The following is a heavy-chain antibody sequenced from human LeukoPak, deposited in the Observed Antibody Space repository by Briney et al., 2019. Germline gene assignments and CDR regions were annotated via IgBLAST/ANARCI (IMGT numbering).Heavy chain of an antibody. Sequence: GGSLRLSCAASGFTFSSYAMHWVRQAPGKGLEWVAVISYDGSNKYYADSVKGRFTISRDNSKNTLYLQMNSLRAEDTAVYYCAKDYRLHYYDSSGYYQDYWGQGTLVTVSS. CDR1: GFTFSSYA. CDR3: AKDYRLHYYDSSGYYQDY. V-gene: IGHV3-30-3*01. J-gene: IGHJ4*02. D-gene: IGHD3-22*01. CDR2: ISYDGSNK.